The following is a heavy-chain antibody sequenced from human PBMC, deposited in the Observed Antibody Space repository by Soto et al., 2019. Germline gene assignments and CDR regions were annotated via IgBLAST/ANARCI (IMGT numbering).Heavy chain of an antibody. Sequence: EVQLVESGGGLVKPGGSLRLSCAASGFTFSSYSMNWVRQAPGKGLEWVSSISSSSSYIYYADSVKGRFTISRDNAKNSLYLQMNSLRAEDTAVYYCARDHRSGWYESRYYYYGMDVWGQGTTVTVSS. CDR3: ARDHRSGWYESRYYYYGMDV. V-gene: IGHV3-21*01. CDR2: ISSSSSYI. CDR1: GFTFSSYS. D-gene: IGHD6-19*01. J-gene: IGHJ6*02.